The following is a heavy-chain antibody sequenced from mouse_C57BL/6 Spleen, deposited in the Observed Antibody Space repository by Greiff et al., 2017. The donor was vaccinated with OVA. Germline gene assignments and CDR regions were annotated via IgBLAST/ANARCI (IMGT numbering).Heavy chain of an antibody. J-gene: IGHJ4*01. CDR3: ARRGYGTLMDY. CDR2: IYPGSGST. Sequence: QVQLQQPGAELVKPGASVKMSCKASGYTFTSYWITWVKQRPGQGLEWIGDIYPGSGSTNYNEKFKSKATLTVDTSSSTAYMQLSSLSSEDSAVYYCARRGYGTLMDYWGQGTSVTVSS. V-gene: IGHV1-55*01. D-gene: IGHD1-1*01. CDR1: GYTFTSYW.